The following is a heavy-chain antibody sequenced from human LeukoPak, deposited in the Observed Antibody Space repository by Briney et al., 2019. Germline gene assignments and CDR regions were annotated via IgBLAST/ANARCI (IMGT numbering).Heavy chain of an antibody. CDR3: ARAVRGVIITKGYFQH. V-gene: IGHV3-74*01. D-gene: IGHD3-10*01. J-gene: IGHJ1*01. Sequence: GGSLRLSCAASGFTFSSYWMHWVRQAPGKGLVWVSRINSGGSSTTYADSVKGRFTISRDNAKNTLYLQMNSLRAEDTAVYYCARAVRGVIITKGYFQHWGQGTLVTVSS. CDR2: INSGGSST. CDR1: GFTFSSYW.